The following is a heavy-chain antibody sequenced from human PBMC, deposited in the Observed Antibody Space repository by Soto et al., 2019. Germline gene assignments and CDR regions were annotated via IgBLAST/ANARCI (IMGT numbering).Heavy chain of an antibody. D-gene: IGHD3-10*01. CDR2: IIPIFGTS. Sequence: QVQLVQSGAEVKKPGSSVKVSCKASGGPFSSYAISWVRQAPGQGLEWMGGIIPIFGTSNYAQTFQGRVTITADESTSTAYMELSSLRSEDTAVYYCAREVGRGVIISQFDYWGQGTLVTVSS. J-gene: IGHJ4*02. V-gene: IGHV1-69*01. CDR1: GGPFSSYA. CDR3: AREVGRGVIISQFDY.